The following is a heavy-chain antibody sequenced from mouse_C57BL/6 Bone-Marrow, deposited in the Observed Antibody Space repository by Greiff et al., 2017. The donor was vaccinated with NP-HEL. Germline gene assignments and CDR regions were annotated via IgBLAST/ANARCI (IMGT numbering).Heavy chain of an antibody. CDR1: GYTFTNYW. CDR2: IDPNSGGT. Sequence: QVQLQQPGAELVKPGASVKLSCKASGYTFTNYWMHWVKQRPGRGLEWIGRIDPNSGGTKYNEKFKSKATLTVDKPSSTAYMQLSSLTSAASAVFYWARYYYGSGYFDYWGQGTTLTVSS. CDR3: ARYYYGSGYFDY. V-gene: IGHV1-72*01. J-gene: IGHJ2*01. D-gene: IGHD1-1*01.